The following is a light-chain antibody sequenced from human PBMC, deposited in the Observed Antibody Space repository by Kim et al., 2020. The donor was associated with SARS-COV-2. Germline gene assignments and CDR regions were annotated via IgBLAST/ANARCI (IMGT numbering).Light chain of an antibody. V-gene: IGKV3-20*01. CDR2: GVS. Sequence: AAGERATPAYRASRSVSSTYLAWYQHNPGQAPRLLISGVSSRPTGFPARFSGSGSGTDFILTISRLEPEDFAVYYCQQYHSSPWTFGQGTKVDIK. J-gene: IGKJ1*01. CDR3: QQYHSSPWT. CDR1: RSVSSTY.